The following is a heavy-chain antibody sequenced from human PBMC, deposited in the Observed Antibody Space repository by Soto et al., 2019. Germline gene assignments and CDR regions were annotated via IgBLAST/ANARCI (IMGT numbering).Heavy chain of an antibody. D-gene: IGHD3-22*01. CDR2: IDPSDSYT. CDR3: ATSDPGKNSSGYYLSCYGMDV. Sequence: PGESLKISCKGSGYNFTSYWISCVRQMPGKGLEWMGRIDPSDSYTNYSPSFQGHVTISADKSISTAYLQWSSLKASDTAMYYCATSDPGKNSSGYYLSCYGMDVWGQGTTVTVSS. V-gene: IGHV5-10-1*01. J-gene: IGHJ6*02. CDR1: GYNFTSYW.